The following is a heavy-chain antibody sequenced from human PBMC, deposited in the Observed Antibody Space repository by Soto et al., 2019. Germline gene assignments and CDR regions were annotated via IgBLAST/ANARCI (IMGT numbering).Heavy chain of an antibody. J-gene: IGHJ5*02. CDR1: GDSVRHGSYY. V-gene: IGHV4-61*10. CDR3: AGYNWNYCCYP. CDR2: IDNSGST. Sequence: PTEALSPTFTVPGDSVRHGSYYWSWLKQPTGEGLEWIGHIDNSGSTIYIPSLKSGVTGSRYTSKSQFSLNLNSMTAADTGVYYCAGYNWNYCCYPWGQGTLVTVSS. D-gene: IGHD1-7*01.